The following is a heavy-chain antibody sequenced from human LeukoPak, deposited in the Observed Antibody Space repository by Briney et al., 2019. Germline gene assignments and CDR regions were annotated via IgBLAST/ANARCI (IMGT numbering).Heavy chain of an antibody. CDR3: ARTRGGYYDILTGYNYYYYMDV. CDR2: IDWDADK. J-gene: IGHJ6*03. Sequence: SGPALVKPTQTLTLTCTFSGFSLSTSGMCMSWIRQPPGKALEWLAGIDWDADKYYSTSLKTRLTISKDTSKHQVVLTMTNMDPVDTATYYCARTRGGYYDILTGYNYYYYMDVWGKGTTVTVSS. V-gene: IGHV2-70*11. D-gene: IGHD3-9*01. CDR1: GFSLSTSGMC.